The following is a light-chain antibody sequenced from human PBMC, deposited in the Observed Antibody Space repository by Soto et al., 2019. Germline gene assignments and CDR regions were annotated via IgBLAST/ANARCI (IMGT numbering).Light chain of an antibody. CDR3: QQYGRSPFT. J-gene: IGKJ3*01. CDR1: QSVSSNN. Sequence: ELVLTQSPGTLSLSPGERATLSCRASQSVSSNNLTWYQQRPGQAPRVVIYGASTRPTGIPERFSGSGSGTDFTLTISRLEPEDFAVYYCQQYGRSPFTFGPGTKVDIK. V-gene: IGKV3-20*01. CDR2: GAS.